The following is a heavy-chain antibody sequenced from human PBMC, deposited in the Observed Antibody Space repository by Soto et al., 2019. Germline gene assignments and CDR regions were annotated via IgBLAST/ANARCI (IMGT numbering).Heavy chain of an antibody. CDR1: GGTFNSYT. CDR2: VNPIVGMS. V-gene: IGHV1-69*02. Sequence: QVQLVQSGAEVKKPGSSVKVSCTASGGTFNSYTLNWVRQAPGQRLEWVGRVNPIVGMSSSASKFQGRVTMTADKSTRKAYRDLTGLKSGGTGGYYWATSYGSGSTHFDSWGQGTLVTVSS. J-gene: IGHJ4*02. CDR3: ATSYGSGSTHFDS. D-gene: IGHD3-10*01.